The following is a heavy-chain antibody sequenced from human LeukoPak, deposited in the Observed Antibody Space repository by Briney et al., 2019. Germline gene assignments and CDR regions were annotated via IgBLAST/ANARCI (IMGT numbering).Heavy chain of an antibody. J-gene: IGHJ4*02. CDR3: ANSPHNIVVQYFDY. D-gene: IGHD2-2*01. CDR1: GFTFSSYA. CDR2: ISGSGGST. Sequence: GGSLRLSCAASGFTFSSYAMGWVRQAPGKGLEWVSAISGSGGSTYYADSVKGRFTISRDNSKNTLYLQMNSLRAEDTAVYYCANSPHNIVVQYFDYWGQGTLVTVSS. V-gene: IGHV3-23*01.